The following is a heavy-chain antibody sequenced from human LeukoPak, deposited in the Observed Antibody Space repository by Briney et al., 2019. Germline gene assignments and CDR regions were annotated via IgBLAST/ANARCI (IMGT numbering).Heavy chain of an antibody. CDR2: ISAYNGNT. V-gene: IGHV1-18*01. J-gene: IGHJ4*02. D-gene: IGHD3-10*01. CDR3: GRVGGNRLLWFGELLEPPDY. Sequence: ASVKVSCKASGYTFTSYGISWVRQAPGQGLEWMGWISAYNGNTNYAQKLQGRVTMTTDTSTSTAYMELRSLRSDDTAVYYCGRVGGNRLLWFGELLEPPDYWGQGTLVTVSS. CDR1: GYTFTSYG.